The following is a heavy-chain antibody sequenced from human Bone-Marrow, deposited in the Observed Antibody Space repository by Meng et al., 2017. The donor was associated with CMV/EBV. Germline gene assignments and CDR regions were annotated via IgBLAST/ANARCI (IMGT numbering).Heavy chain of an antibody. CDR1: GFTFSTSW. Sequence: GGSLRLSCAASGFTFSTSWMHWVRQAPGKGLEWVSGISWNSGSIGYADSVKGRFTISRDNSKNTLYLQMNSLRAEDTAVYYCAKAVSRGLLEWSLGYYYGMDVWGQGTTVTVSS. V-gene: IGHV3-9*01. CDR3: AKAVSRGLLEWSLGYYYGMDV. D-gene: IGHD3-3*01. J-gene: IGHJ6*02. CDR2: ISWNSGSI.